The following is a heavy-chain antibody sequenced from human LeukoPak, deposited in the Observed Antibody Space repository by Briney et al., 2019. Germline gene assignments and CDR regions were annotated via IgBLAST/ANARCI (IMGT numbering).Heavy chain of an antibody. CDR1: GGSISSYY. D-gene: IGHD5-18*01. J-gene: IGHJ4*02. CDR2: IYYSGST. V-gene: IGHV4-59*01. Sequence: SETLSLTCTVSGGSISSYYWSWIRQPPGKGLEWIGYIYYSGSTNYNPSLKSRVTISVDTSKNQFSLKPSSVTAADTAVYYCARSSPLGYLTFDYWGQGTLVTVSS. CDR3: ARSSPLGYLTFDY.